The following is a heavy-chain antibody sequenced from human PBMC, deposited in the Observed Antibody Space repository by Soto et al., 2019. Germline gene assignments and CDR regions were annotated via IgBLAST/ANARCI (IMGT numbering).Heavy chain of an antibody. J-gene: IGHJ4*02. CDR2: IRSKANSYAT. CDR1: GFTFSGSA. CDR3: TILSIAAAGTPPGGY. V-gene: IGHV3-73*01. D-gene: IGHD6-13*01. Sequence: GGSLRLSCAASGFTFSGSAMHWVRQASGKGLEWVGRIRSKANSYATAYAASVKGRFTISRDDSKNTAYLQMNNLKTEDTAMYYCTILSIAAAGTPPGGYWGQGTLVTVSS.